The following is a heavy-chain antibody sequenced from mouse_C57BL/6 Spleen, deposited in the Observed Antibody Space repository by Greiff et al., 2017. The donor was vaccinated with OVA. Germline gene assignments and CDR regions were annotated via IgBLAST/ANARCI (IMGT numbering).Heavy chain of an antibody. Sequence: VKVVESGAELMKPGASVKLSCKATGYTFTGYWIEWVKQRPGHGLESIGEILPGSGSTNYNEKFKGKATFTADTSSNTAYMQLSSLTTEDSAIYYCATGGYDYLMDYWGQGTSVTVSS. J-gene: IGHJ4*01. D-gene: IGHD2-4*01. V-gene: IGHV1-9*01. CDR3: ATGGYDYLMDY. CDR1: GYTFTGYW. CDR2: ILPGSGST.